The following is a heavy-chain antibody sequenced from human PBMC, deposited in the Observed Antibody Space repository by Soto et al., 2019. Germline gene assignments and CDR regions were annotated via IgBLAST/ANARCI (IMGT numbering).Heavy chain of an antibody. CDR1: GFTFSSFT. D-gene: IGHD3-3*01. CDR3: ARDFYDFWSGSDTKGFDY. J-gene: IGHJ4*02. V-gene: IGHV3-23*01. Sequence: GGSLRLSCAASGFTFSSFTMSWVRQAPGKGLEWVSGTSSTGGTSSYADSVKGRFTISRDNTKNTLYLQMNSLRAEDTAVYYCARDFYDFWSGSDTKGFDYWGQGTLVTVSS. CDR2: TSSTGGTS.